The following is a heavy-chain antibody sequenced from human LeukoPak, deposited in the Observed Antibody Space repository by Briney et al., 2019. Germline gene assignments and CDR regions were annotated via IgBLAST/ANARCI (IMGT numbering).Heavy chain of an antibody. V-gene: IGHV1-2*02. Sequence: GPVKVSCKASGYTFTGYYMHWVRQAPGQGLEWMGWINPNSGGTNYAQKFQGRVAMTRDTSISTAYMELSRLRSDDTAVYYCASLPYSSGWSSPNYYYYYMDVWGKGTTVTVSS. CDR1: GYTFTGYY. D-gene: IGHD6-19*01. CDR2: INPNSGGT. CDR3: ASLPYSSGWSSPNYYYYYMDV. J-gene: IGHJ6*03.